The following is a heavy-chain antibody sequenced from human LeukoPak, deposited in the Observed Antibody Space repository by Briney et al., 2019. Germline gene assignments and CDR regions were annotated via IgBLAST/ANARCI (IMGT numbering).Heavy chain of an antibody. CDR3: VRGSYVWGSYRLGGTRDY. Sequence: PSETLSLTCTVSGGSISSGGYYWSWIRQHPGKGLEWIGYIYYSGSTYYNPSLKSRVTISVDTSKNQFSLKLSSVTAADTAVYYCVRGSYVWGSYRLGGTRDYWGQGTLSPSPQ. CDR2: IYYSGST. D-gene: IGHD3-16*02. V-gene: IGHV4-31*03. CDR1: GGSISSGGYY. J-gene: IGHJ4*02.